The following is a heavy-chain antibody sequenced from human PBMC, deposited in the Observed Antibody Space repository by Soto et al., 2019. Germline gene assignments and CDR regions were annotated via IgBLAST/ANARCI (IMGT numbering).Heavy chain of an antibody. D-gene: IGHD3-10*01. Sequence: QLLQSGGDLVQPGGSLRLSCAVSGLTFPSHAMTWARQAPGKGLEWVSTISESGDRTFYADSVKGRFTISRDNSKYTLFLHLSSLRVEDTAVYYCVPGSSGGGGKDYWGQGSLVTVSS. V-gene: IGHV3-23*01. CDR1: GLTFPSHA. CDR3: VPGSSGGGGKDY. CDR2: ISESGDRT. J-gene: IGHJ4*02.